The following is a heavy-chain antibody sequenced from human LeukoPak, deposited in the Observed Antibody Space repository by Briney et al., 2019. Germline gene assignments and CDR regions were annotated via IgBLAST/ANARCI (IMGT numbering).Heavy chain of an antibody. CDR1: GLTFRTYW. Sequence: GGSLRLSCAASGLTFRTYWMTWVRRAPGKGLEWVANIKPDESEKYYVDSVKGRFTISRDNAKNSLYLQMNSLRAEDTAVYYCARDLGYCSGGSCYRRHNWFDPWGQGTLVTVSS. J-gene: IGHJ5*02. CDR3: ARDLGYCSGGSCYRRHNWFDP. V-gene: IGHV3-7*01. CDR2: IKPDESEK. D-gene: IGHD2-15*01.